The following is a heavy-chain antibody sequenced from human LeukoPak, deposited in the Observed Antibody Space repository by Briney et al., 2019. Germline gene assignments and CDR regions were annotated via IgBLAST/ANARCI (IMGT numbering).Heavy chain of an antibody. CDR1: GYTFTGYY. J-gene: IGHJ3*02. CDR3: ARDPSFPIIVVPAAMSQSPGAFDI. V-gene: IGHV1-2*02. CDR2: INPNSGGT. D-gene: IGHD2-2*01. Sequence: GASVKVSCKASGYTFTGYYMHWVRQAPGQGLEWMGWINPNSGGTNYAQKFQGRVTMTRDTSISTAYMELSRLRSDDTAVYYCARDPSFPIIVVPAAMSQSPGAFDIWGQGTMVTVSS.